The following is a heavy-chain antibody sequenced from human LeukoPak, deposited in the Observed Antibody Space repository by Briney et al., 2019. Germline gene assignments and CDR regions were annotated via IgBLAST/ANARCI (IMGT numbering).Heavy chain of an antibody. CDR2: TKHDGSEK. D-gene: IGHD1-14*01. Sequence: EGSLRLSCAASGFTFSSYWMSWVRQAPGKGLEWVAHTKHDGSEKYYVDSVKGRFTISRDNAQNSLYLQMSSLRVEDTALYYCARLITSEAGRGMDVWGQGTTVTVSS. CDR3: ARLITSEAGRGMDV. J-gene: IGHJ6*02. CDR1: GFTFSSYW. V-gene: IGHV3-7*01.